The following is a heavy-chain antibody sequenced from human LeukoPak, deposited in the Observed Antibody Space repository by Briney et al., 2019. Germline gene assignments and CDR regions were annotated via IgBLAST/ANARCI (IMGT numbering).Heavy chain of an antibody. D-gene: IGHD5-18*01. J-gene: IGHJ4*02. V-gene: IGHV3-11*01. CDR1: GFTFSDYY. Sequence: GGSLRLSCAASGFTFSDYYMNWIRQAPGKGLEWVSYISSGGSTINYADSVKGRFTISRDNAKNSLYLQMNSLRAEDTAVYYCARQYNYDYRAFDYWGQGTLVTVSS. CDR3: ARQYNYDYRAFDY. CDR2: ISSGGSTI.